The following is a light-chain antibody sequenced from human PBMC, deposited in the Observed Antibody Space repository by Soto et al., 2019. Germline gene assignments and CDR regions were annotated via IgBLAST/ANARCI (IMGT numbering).Light chain of an antibody. J-gene: IGLJ1*01. V-gene: IGLV4-69*01. CDR1: SGHSNYA. CDR3: QTWVTGIYV. CDR2: LNSDGSH. Sequence: QLVLTQSPSASASLGASVKLTCTLSSGHSNYAIAWHQQQPEKGPRYLMKLNSDGSHSKGDGIPDRFSGSSSGAERYLTISSLQSEDEADYYCQTWVTGIYVFGTGTKLTVL.